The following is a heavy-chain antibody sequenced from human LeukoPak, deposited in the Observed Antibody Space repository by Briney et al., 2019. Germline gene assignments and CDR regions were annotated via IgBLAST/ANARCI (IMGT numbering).Heavy chain of an antibody. V-gene: IGHV3-9*01. CDR1: GFTFDVYP. CDR2: ISWNSGSI. D-gene: IGHD6-19*01. J-gene: IGHJ4*02. Sequence: GGSLRLSFEAPGFTFDVYPMHWVRQSPGKALEWVSGISWNSGSIGYADSVKGRFTISRDNAKNSLYLQMNSLRAEDTALYYCAKDGGIAVAGTDYWGQGTLVTVSS. CDR3: AKDGGIAVAGTDY.